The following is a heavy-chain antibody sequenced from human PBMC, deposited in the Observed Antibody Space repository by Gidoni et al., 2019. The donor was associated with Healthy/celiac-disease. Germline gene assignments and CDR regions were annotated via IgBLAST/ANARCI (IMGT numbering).Heavy chain of an antibody. CDR2: IWYDGSNK. Sequence: QVQLVESGGCVVQPVMSLRLSCAASGCTFSSYGMHWVRQAPGKGLEWVAVIWYDGSNKYSADYVKGRFTISRDNSKNTLYLQMNSLRAEDTAVYYCARDPSSSWYVSYYYGMDVWGQGTTVTVSS. CDR1: GCTFSSYG. D-gene: IGHD6-13*01. J-gene: IGHJ6*02. CDR3: ARDPSSSWYVSYYYGMDV. V-gene: IGHV3-33*01.